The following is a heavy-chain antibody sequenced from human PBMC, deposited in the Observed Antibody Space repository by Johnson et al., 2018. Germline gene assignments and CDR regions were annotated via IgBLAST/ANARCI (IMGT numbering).Heavy chain of an antibody. Sequence: EVQLVESGGGLVQPGGSLRLSCAASGFTFSSYWMSWVRQAPGKGLEWVANIKQDGSEKYYADSVKGRFTISRDDSKNTLYLQMNSLRVEDTAVYYCGRMAGAFDIWGQGTLVTVSS. CDR1: GFTFSSYW. CDR2: IKQDGSEK. D-gene: IGHD5-24*01. CDR3: GRMAGAFDI. J-gene: IGHJ3*02. V-gene: IGHV3-7*01.